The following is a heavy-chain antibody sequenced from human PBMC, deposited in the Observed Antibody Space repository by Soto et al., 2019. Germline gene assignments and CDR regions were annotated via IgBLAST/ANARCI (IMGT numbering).Heavy chain of an antibody. CDR2: ISGSGGST. J-gene: IGHJ4*02. V-gene: IGHV3-23*01. CDR3: AIFAPPYYDFWSGREYYFDY. D-gene: IGHD3-3*01. Sequence: GGSLRLSCAASGFTFSSYAMSWVRQAPGKGLEWVSAISGSGGSTYYADSVKGRFTISRDNSKNTLYLQMNSLRAEDTAVYYCAIFAPPYYDFWSGREYYFDYWGQGTLVTVSS. CDR1: GFTFSSYA.